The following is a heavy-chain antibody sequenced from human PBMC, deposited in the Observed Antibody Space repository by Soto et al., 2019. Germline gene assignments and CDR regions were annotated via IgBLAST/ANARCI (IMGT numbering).Heavy chain of an antibody. CDR1: GGSVSSGSYY. CDR3: ARVRYGGNYFDY. D-gene: IGHD4-17*01. Sequence: PSETLSLTCTVSGGSVSSGSYYWSWIRQPPGKGLEWIGYIYYSGSTNYNPSLKSRVTISVDTSKNQFSLNLSSVPAADTAVYYCARVRYGGNYFDYWGQGTLVTVSS. J-gene: IGHJ4*02. CDR2: IYYSGST. V-gene: IGHV4-61*01.